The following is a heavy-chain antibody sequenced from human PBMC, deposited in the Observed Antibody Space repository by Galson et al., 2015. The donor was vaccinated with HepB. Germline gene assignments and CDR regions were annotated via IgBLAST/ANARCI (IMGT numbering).Heavy chain of an antibody. J-gene: IGHJ6*03. CDR1: GGSFSGYY. D-gene: IGHD3-3*01. CDR2: INHSGST. V-gene: IGHV4-34*01. Sequence: SETLSLTCAVYGGSFSGYYWSWIRQPPGKGLEWIGEINHSGSTNYNPSLKSRVTISVDTSKNQFSLKLSSVTAADTAVYYCARGREGVYDFWSGYPRPYYYYYMDVWGKGTTVTVSS. CDR3: ARGREGVYDFWSGYPRPYYYYYMDV.